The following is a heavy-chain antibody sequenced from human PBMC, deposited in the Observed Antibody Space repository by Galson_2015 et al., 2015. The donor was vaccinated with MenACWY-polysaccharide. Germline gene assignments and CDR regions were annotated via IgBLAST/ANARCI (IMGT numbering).Heavy chain of an antibody. CDR1: GFTFSSYS. J-gene: IGHJ6*02. CDR3: ARLHCSSTSCYPTDYYYYGMAV. V-gene: IGHV3-48*01. CDR2: ISSSSSTI. D-gene: IGHD2-2*01. Sequence: SLRLSCAASGFTFSSYSMNWVRQAPGKGLEWVSYISSSSSTIYYADSVKGRFTISRDNAKNSLFLQMNSLRAEDTAVYYCARLHCSSTSCYPTDYYYYGMAVWGQGTTVTVSS.